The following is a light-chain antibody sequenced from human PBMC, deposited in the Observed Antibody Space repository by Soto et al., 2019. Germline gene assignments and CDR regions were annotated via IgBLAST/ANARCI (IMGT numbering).Light chain of an antibody. J-gene: IGLJ3*02. CDR2: GDS. CDR1: SSNIGAGYN. CDR3: QSYDSSLGGWL. V-gene: IGLV1-40*01. Sequence: QSVLTQPPSVSGAPGQRVTISCTGSSSNIGAGYNVHWYQQVPGTAPKLLIYGDSNRPSGVPDRFSGSKSGTSASLAITGLEAGDEADYYCQSYDSSLGGWLFGGGTKLTVL.